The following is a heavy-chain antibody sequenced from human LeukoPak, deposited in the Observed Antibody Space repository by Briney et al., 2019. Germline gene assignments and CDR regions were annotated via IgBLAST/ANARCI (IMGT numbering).Heavy chain of an antibody. V-gene: IGHV3-48*01. CDR3: ARDKVVGATLFDY. Sequence: GGSLRLSCAASGFTFSSYSMNWVRQAPGKGLERVSYISSSSSTIYYADSVKGRFTISRDNAKNSLYLQMNSLRAEDTAVYYCARDKVVGATLFDYWGQGTLVTVSS. J-gene: IGHJ4*02. CDR2: ISSSSSTI. D-gene: IGHD1-26*01. CDR1: GFTFSSYS.